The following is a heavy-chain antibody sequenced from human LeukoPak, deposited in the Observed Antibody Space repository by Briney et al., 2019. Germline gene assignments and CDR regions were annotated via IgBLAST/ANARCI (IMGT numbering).Heavy chain of an antibody. CDR1: GGSISSYY. Sequence: SETLSLTCTVPGGSISSYYWSWIRRPAGKGLEWIGRIYTSGSTNYNPSLKSRVTMSVDTSKNQFSLKLSSVTAADTAVYYCARDRFIAAAGPYYYYYGMDVWGQGTTVTVSS. CDR2: IYTSGST. CDR3: ARDRFIAAAGPYYYYYGMDV. V-gene: IGHV4-4*07. J-gene: IGHJ6*02. D-gene: IGHD6-13*01.